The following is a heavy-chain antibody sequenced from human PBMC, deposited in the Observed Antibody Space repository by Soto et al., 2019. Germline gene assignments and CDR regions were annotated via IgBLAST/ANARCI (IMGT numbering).Heavy chain of an antibody. CDR2: IYASGAT. V-gene: IGHV4-59*01. Sequence: SETLSLTCTVSGGSISTYYWSWIRQPPGGTLEWIGDIYASGATTYNPPLESRVTMSVDMPNNEFSLELTSLTAADTAVYYCARSHSFDGSIYHYYFDFWGQGTLVTVSS. D-gene: IGHD3-10*01. CDR1: GGSISTYY. J-gene: IGHJ4*02. CDR3: ARSHSFDGSIYHYYFDF.